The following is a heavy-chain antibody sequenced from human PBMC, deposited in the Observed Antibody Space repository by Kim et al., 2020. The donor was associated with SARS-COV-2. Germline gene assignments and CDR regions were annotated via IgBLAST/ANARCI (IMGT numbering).Heavy chain of an antibody. CDR2: IYYSGST. V-gene: IGHV4-59*13. J-gene: IGHJ4*02. CDR3: ARHPRQWELTHYFDY. CDR1: GGSISSYY. Sequence: SETLSLTCTVSGGSISSYYWSWIRQPPGKGLEWIGYIYYSGSTNYNPSLKSRVTISVDTSKNQFSLKLSSVTAADTAVYYCARHPRQWELTHYFDYWGQG. D-gene: IGHD1-26*01.